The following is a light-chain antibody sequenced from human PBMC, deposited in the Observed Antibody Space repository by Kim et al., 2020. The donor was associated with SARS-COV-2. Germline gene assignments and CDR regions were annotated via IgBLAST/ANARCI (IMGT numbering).Light chain of an antibody. CDR2: DVT. V-gene: IGLV2-14*03. J-gene: IGLJ3*02. Sequence: QSITFSCTRTSSDVGAYTYVSWYQQHPNKAPKLMIYDVTKRPSGVSNRFSGSKSGNTASLTISGLQAEDEADYYCASYTTRSTWVFGGGTQLTVL. CDR3: ASYTTRSTWV. CDR1: SSDVGAYTY.